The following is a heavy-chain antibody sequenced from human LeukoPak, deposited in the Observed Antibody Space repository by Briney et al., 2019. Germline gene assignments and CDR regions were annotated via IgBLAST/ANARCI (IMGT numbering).Heavy chain of an antibody. CDR2: INPSGGST. CDR3: ARVIAAAGTGLGWFDP. Sequence: ASVKVSCKASGYTFTTYYVHWVRQAPGQGLEWMGIINPSGGSTSYAQKFQGRVTLTRDMSTSTVYMELSSLRSEDTAVYYCARVIAAAGTGLGWFDPWGQGTLVTVSS. D-gene: IGHD6-13*01. V-gene: IGHV1-46*01. J-gene: IGHJ5*02. CDR1: GYTFTTYY.